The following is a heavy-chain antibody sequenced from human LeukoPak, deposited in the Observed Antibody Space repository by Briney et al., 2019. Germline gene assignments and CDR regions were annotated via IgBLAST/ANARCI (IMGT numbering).Heavy chain of an antibody. V-gene: IGHV1-8*01. D-gene: IGHD5-12*01. CDR2: MNPTSGNT. Sequence: ASVKVSCKASGYTFTSYDINWVRQATGQGLEWMGWMNPTSGNTGYAQKFQGRVTMTRNTSISTAYMELSSLRSEDTAVYYCARRRRGIVATINYYYYMDVWGKGTTVTVSS. CDR1: GYTFTSYD. CDR3: ARRRRGIVATINYYYYMDV. J-gene: IGHJ6*03.